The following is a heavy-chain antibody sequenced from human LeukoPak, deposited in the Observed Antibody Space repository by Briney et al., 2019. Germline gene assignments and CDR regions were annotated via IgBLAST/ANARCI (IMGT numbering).Heavy chain of an antibody. CDR1: GFTVSSNY. Sequence: GGSLRLSCAASGFTVSSNYMSWVRQAPGKGLEWVSVIYSGGSTYYADSVKGRFTISRDNAKNSLYLQMNSLRAEDTAVYYCARGSYYGSGSYYYMDVWGKGTTVTVSS. V-gene: IGHV3-66*01. D-gene: IGHD3-10*01. CDR3: ARGSYYGSGSYYYMDV. CDR2: IYSGGST. J-gene: IGHJ6*03.